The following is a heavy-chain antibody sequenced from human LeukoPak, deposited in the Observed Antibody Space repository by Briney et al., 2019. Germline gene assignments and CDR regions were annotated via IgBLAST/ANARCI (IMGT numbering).Heavy chain of an antibody. Sequence: ASVKVSCKASGYTFTSYAMHWVRQAPGQRLEWMGWINAGNGNTKYSQKLQGRVTMTTDTSTSTAYMELRSLRSDDTAVYYCARGSQWIQLCRYFDYWGQGTLVTVSS. CDR2: INAGNGNT. D-gene: IGHD5-18*01. CDR1: GYTFTSYA. CDR3: ARGSQWIQLCRYFDY. V-gene: IGHV1-3*01. J-gene: IGHJ4*02.